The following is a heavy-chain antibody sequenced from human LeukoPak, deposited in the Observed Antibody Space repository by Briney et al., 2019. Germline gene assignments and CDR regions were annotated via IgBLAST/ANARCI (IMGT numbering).Heavy chain of an antibody. Sequence: GGSLRLSCAASGFTFSSYSMNWVRQAPGKGLEWVSSISSSSSYIYHADSVKGRFTISRDNAKNSLYLQMNSLRAEDTAVYYCARGAGAFDYWGQGTLVTVSS. V-gene: IGHV3-21*01. CDR2: ISSSSSYI. CDR3: ARGAGAFDY. D-gene: IGHD3-10*01. J-gene: IGHJ4*02. CDR1: GFTFSSYS.